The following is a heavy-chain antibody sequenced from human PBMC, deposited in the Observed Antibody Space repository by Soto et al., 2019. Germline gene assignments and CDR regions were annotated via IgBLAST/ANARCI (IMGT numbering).Heavy chain of an antibody. CDR2: INLNSGGT. J-gene: IGHJ3*02. CDR1: GYTFTGYY. V-gene: IGHV1-2*04. Sequence: QVQLVQSGAEVKKPGASVKVSCKASGYTFTGYYMHWVRQAPGQGLEWMGWINLNSGGTNYAQKFQGWVTMTRDTSISTAYMELSRLRSDDTAVYYCARADYGDADAFDIWGQGTMVTVSS. CDR3: ARADYGDADAFDI. D-gene: IGHD4-17*01.